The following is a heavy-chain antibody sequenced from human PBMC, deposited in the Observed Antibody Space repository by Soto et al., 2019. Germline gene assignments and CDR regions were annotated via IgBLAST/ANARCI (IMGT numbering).Heavy chain of an antibody. D-gene: IGHD3-3*01. CDR3: ARRPRFAYDFWYDY. V-gene: IGHV4-34*01. CDR1: GGSFSGYY. Sequence: QVQLQQWGARLLKPSETLSLTCAVYGGSFSGYYWSWIRQPPGKGLEWIGEINHSGSTNYNPPLKILSQISVDTSENQFTLKLSSVTAADTAVYYCARRPRFAYDFWYDYWGQGTLVTVSS. CDR2: INHSGST. J-gene: IGHJ4*02.